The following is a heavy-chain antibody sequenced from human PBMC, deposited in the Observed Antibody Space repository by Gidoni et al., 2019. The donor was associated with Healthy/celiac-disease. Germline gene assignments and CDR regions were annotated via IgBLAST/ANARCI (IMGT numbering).Heavy chain of an antibody. CDR2: ISYDGSNK. V-gene: IGHV3-30*18. CDR3: AKDRCSSTSCGGYYYYGMDV. J-gene: IGHJ6*02. CDR1: GFTFSSYG. D-gene: IGHD2-2*01. Sequence: QVQLVESGGGVVQPGRSLRLSCAASGFTFSSYGMHWVRQAPGKGLEWVAVISYDGSNKYYADSVKGRFTISRDNSKNTLYLQMNSLRAEDTAVYYCAKDRCSSTSCGGYYYYGMDVWGQGTTVTVSS.